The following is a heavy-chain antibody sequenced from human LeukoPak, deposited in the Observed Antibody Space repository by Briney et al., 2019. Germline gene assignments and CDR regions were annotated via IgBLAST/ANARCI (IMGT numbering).Heavy chain of an antibody. CDR1: GGSISSSSYY. Sequence: SETLSLTCTVSGGSISSSSYYWGWIRQPPGKGLEWIGSIYYSGSTYYNPSLKSRVTISVDTSKNQFSLKLSSVTAADTAVYYCARRKYFYDSSGPFDYWGQGTLVTVSS. CDR3: ARRKYFYDSSGPFDY. V-gene: IGHV4-39*01. J-gene: IGHJ4*02. CDR2: IYYSGST. D-gene: IGHD3-22*01.